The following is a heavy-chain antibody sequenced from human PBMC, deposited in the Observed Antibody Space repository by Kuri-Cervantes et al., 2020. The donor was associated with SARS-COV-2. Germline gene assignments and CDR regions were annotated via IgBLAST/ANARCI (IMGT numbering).Heavy chain of an antibody. CDR3: ARGMPNYYDSNNLLLGHCYYGMDV. CDR2: IIPIFGTS. Sequence: SVKVSCKASGGTFSSYAISWVRQAPGQGLEWMGGIIPIFGTSNYAQKFQGRATITADESTSTAYMELSSLRSEDTAVYYCARGMPNYYDSNNLLLGHCYYGMDVWGQGTTVTVSS. V-gene: IGHV1-69*13. J-gene: IGHJ6*02. CDR1: GGTFSSYA. D-gene: IGHD3-22*01.